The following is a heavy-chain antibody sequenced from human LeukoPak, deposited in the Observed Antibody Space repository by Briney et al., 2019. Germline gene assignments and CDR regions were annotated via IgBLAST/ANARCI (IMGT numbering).Heavy chain of an antibody. CDR3: ARNGFRTPCGVDCYSDYMDV. J-gene: IGHJ6*03. CDR1: AGSVSGDS. Sequence: PSETLSLTCTVSAGSVSGDSWTWIRQSAGTGLEWIGYIYYTGAIGYNPSLKSRVAISVDTSKNQFSLQLTSVTAADTAVYFCARNGFRTPCGVDCYSDYMDVWGKGTAVTVSS. CDR2: IYYTGAI. D-gene: IGHD2-21*02. V-gene: IGHV4-59*02.